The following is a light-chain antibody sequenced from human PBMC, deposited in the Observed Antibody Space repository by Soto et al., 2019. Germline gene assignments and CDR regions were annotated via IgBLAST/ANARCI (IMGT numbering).Light chain of an antibody. CDR2: AAS. CDR1: QGIGSW. Sequence: DIQMTQSPSSVSASVGDRVTITCRASQGIGSWVAWYQQKPGKAPKVLIFAASNLQSGVPSRFSGSGSGTDFTLTISSLQPEDFATYYCKQTDSFPLTFGQGTRLEIK. J-gene: IGKJ5*01. CDR3: KQTDSFPLT. V-gene: IGKV1-12*01.